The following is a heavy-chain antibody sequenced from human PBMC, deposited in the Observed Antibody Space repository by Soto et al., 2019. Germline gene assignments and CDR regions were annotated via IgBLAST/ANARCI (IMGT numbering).Heavy chain of an antibody. D-gene: IGHD3-22*01. CDR2: IYYSGST. V-gene: IGHV4-31*03. J-gene: IGHJ5*02. Sequence: QVQLQESCRGLVKPSQTLSLTCTVSGGSISSGGYYWSWIRQHPGKGLEWIGYIYYSGSTYYNPSLKSRVTISVDTSKNQFSLKLSSVTAADTAVYYCARGSYYDSSGYYGPWGQGTLVTVSS. CDR3: ARGSYYDSSGYYGP. CDR1: GGSISSGGYY.